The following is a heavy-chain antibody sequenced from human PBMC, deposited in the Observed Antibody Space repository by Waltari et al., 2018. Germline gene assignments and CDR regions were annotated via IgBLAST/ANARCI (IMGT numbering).Heavy chain of an antibody. CDR3: SYGRFEY. J-gene: IGHJ4*02. V-gene: IGHV3-66*02. D-gene: IGHD5-18*01. Sequence: EVQLVESGGGLVQPGGSLRLSCAGSGFTVSSNYMNWVRQTPGKGLDWVSIIYSGGSTYDADSVKGRFTISRDNSKNTLHLQMNSLRAEDTAVYFCSYGRFEYWGQGTLVTVSS. CDR1: GFTVSSNY. CDR2: IYSGGST.